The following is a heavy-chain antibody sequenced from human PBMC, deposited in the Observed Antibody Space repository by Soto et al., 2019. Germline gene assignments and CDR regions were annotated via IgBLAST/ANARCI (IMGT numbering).Heavy chain of an antibody. J-gene: IGHJ4*02. CDR3: AHVTGPHYDSSVADYFDY. D-gene: IGHD3-22*01. V-gene: IGHV2-5*02. CDR2: IYWDDDK. CDR1: GFSLSTSGVG. Sequence: SGPTLVNPTQTLTLTCTFSGFSLSTSGVGVGWIRQPPGKALEWLALIYWDDDKRYSPSLKSRLTITKDTSKNQVVLTMTNMDPVDTATYYCAHVTGPHYDSSVADYFDYWGQGTLVTVSS.